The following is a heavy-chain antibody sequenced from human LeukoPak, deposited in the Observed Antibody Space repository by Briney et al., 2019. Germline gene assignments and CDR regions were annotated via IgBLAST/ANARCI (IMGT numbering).Heavy chain of an antibody. J-gene: IGHJ5*02. CDR3: ASRTLPGGGGWFDP. D-gene: IGHD3-16*01. CDR2: IYYSGST. Sequence: SETLSLTCTVSGGSISSGGYYWSWIRQHPGKGLEWIGYIYYSGSTYYNPSLKSRVTISVDTSKNQFSLKLSSVTAADTAVYYCASRTLPGGGGWFDPWGQGTLVTVSS. CDR1: GGSISSGGYY. V-gene: IGHV4-31*03.